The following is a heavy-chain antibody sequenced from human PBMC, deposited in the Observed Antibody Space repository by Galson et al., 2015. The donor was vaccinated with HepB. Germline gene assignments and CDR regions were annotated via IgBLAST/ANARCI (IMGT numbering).Heavy chain of an antibody. Sequence: SVKVSCKASGYTFTGYYMHWVRQAPGQGLEWMGRINPNSGGTNYAQKFQGRVTMTRDTSISTAYMELSRLRSDDTAVYYCARDRSRYYDSSGYNDYWGQGTLVTVSS. D-gene: IGHD3-22*01. CDR1: GYTFTGYY. V-gene: IGHV1-2*06. CDR2: INPNSGGT. J-gene: IGHJ4*02. CDR3: ARDRSRYYDSSGYNDY.